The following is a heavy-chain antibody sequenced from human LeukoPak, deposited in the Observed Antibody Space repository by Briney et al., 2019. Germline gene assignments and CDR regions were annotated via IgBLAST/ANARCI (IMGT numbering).Heavy chain of an antibody. J-gene: IGHJ6*03. CDR1: GGSISSYY. D-gene: IGHD7-27*01. CDR2: IYYSGST. CDR3: ARAVPGSMDV. V-gene: IGHV4-59*01. Sequence: PSETLSLTCTVSGGSISSYYWSWIRQPPRKGLEWIGYIYYSGSTNYNPSLKSRVTISVDTSKNQFSLKLSSVTAADTAVYYCARAVPGSMDVWGKGTTVTVSS.